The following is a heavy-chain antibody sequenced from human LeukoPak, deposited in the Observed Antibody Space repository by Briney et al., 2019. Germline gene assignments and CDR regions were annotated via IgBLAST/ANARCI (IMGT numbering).Heavy chain of an antibody. D-gene: IGHD2-15*01. V-gene: IGHV3-30*04. CDR3: ARDGGDIVVVVAASTGSGYFDY. J-gene: IGHJ4*02. CDR1: GFTFSSYA. CDR2: ISYDGSNK. Sequence: PGGSLRLSCAASGFTFSSYAMPWVRQAPGKGLEWVAVISYDGSNKYYADSVKGRFTISRDNSKNTLYLQMNSLRAEDTAVYYCARDGGDIVVVVAASTGSGYFDYWGQGTLVTVSS.